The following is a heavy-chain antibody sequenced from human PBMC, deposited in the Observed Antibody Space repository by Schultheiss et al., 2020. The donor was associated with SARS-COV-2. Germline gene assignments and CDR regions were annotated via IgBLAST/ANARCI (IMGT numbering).Heavy chain of an antibody. J-gene: IGHJ6*02. Sequence: SETLSLTCTVSGGSISSSSYYWGWIRQPPGKGLEWIGSIYHSGSTYYNPSLKSRVTISVDTSKNQFSLKLSSVTAADTAVYYCARGVRQYSSGWYVYYGMDVWGQGTTVTVSS. D-gene: IGHD6-19*01. CDR3: ARGVRQYSSGWYVYYGMDV. CDR2: IYHSGST. CDR1: GGSISSSSYY. V-gene: IGHV4-39*07.